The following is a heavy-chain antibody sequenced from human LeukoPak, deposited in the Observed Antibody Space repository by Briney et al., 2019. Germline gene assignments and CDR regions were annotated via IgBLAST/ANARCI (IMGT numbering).Heavy chain of an antibody. D-gene: IGHD6-13*01. CDR2: ITGSGSVT. V-gene: IGHV3-23*01. J-gene: IGHJ5*02. CDR1: GFTFSNYV. Sequence: GGSLRLSCVASGFTFSNYVMTWVRHAPGKGLEWVATITGSGSVTFYVNSVKGRFTISRDNSKNTVYLQINKLGVEDAGLYYCAKGKAAGLLDWFDPWGQGTLVTVSS. CDR3: AKGKAAGLLDWFDP.